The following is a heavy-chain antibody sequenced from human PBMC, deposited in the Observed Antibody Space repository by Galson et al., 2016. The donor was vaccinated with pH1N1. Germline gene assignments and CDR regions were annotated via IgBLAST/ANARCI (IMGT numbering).Heavy chain of an antibody. Sequence: SVKVSCKASGVIFNSYAINWVRQAPGQGLEWMGGIIAIFNTPNYAQDFQGRVTITADKPTTTVYLDLIGLTSEDTAVYYCARARNYYGNEAFDIWGQGTMINVSS. CDR1: GVIFNSYA. CDR2: IIAIFNTP. J-gene: IGHJ3*02. CDR3: ARARNYYGNEAFDI. D-gene: IGHD3-22*01. V-gene: IGHV1-69*06.